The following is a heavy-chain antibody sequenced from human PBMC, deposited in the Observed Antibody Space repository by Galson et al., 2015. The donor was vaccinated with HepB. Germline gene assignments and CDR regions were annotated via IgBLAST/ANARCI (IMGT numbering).Heavy chain of an antibody. CDR1: GFTFTDYY. J-gene: IGHJ5*02. Sequence: SLRLSCAASGFTFTDYYMSWIRQAPGKGPECVSYISGSGRTTIFYADSVKGRFTISRDNAKNSLYLQMTSLRAEDTAVYYCARATLGWIDPWGRGTRVTVSS. CDR2: ISGSGRTTI. V-gene: IGHV3-11*01. CDR3: ARATLGWIDP. D-gene: IGHD2/OR15-2a*01.